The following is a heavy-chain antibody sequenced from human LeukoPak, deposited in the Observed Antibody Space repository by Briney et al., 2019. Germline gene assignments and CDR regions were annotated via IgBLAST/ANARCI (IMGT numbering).Heavy chain of an antibody. J-gene: IGHJ4*02. CDR3: ARGRSGWYLDY. CDR2: IYSGGST. D-gene: IGHD6-19*01. V-gene: IGHV3-66*01. CDR1: GFSVSSNY. Sequence: GGSLRLSCAASGFSVSSNYMTWVRQAPGKGLEWVSVIYSGGSTYYADSAKGRFTISRDNSKNPVYLQMNSLRAEDTAVYYCARGRSGWYLDYWGQGTLVTVSS.